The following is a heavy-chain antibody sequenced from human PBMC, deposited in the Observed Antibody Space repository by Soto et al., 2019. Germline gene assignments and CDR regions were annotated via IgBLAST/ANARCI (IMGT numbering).Heavy chain of an antibody. D-gene: IGHD5-18*01. CDR2: ISGSGGST. V-gene: IGHV3-23*01. Sequence: GGSLRLSCAASGFTFSSYAMSWVRQAPGKGLEWVSAISGSGGSTYYADSVKGRCTISRENSKNTLYLQMNSLRAEDTAVYYCAKDPEGIQLWYAGYYYGMDVWGQGTTVTVSS. J-gene: IGHJ6*02. CDR1: GFTFSSYA. CDR3: AKDPEGIQLWYAGYYYGMDV.